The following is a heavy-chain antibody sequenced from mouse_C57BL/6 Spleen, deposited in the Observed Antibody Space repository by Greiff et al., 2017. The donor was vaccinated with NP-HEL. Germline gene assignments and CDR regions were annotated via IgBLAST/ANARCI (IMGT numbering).Heavy chain of an antibody. D-gene: IGHD1-1*01. J-gene: IGHJ2*01. CDR3: ARGSTTVVVK. CDR2: ISYDGSN. CDR1: GYSITSGYY. V-gene: IGHV3-6*01. Sequence: VQLQQSGPGLVKPSQSLSLTCSVTGYSITSGYYWNWIRQFPGNKLEWMGYISYDGSNNYNPSLKNRISITRDTSKNQFFLKLNSVTTEDTATYYCARGSTTVVVKWGQGTTLTVSS.